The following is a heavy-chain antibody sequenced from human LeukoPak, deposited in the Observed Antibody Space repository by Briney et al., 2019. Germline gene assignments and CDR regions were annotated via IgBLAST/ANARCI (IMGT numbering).Heavy chain of an antibody. Sequence: GGSLRLSCAASGFTFSSYAMSWVRQAPGKGLEGVSVISGSGGSTYYADPVKGRFTISRDNSKNTLYLEMNSLRAEDTAVYYCANDGRHCSGGSCYSVRLDYWGQGTLVTVSS. V-gene: IGHV3-23*01. CDR3: ANDGRHCSGGSCYSVRLDY. CDR2: ISGSGGST. D-gene: IGHD2-15*01. J-gene: IGHJ4*02. CDR1: GFTFSSYA.